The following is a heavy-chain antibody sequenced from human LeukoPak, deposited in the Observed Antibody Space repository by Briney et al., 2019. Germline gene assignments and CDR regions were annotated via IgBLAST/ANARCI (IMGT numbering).Heavy chain of an antibody. CDR1: GFTFGDYA. Sequence: GGSLRLSCTASGFTFGDYAMSWVRQAPGRGLEWVGRIKSKTDGGTTDYAAPVKGRFTISRDDSKNTLYLQMNSLKTEDTAVYYCTTSTAAVDYWGQGTLVTVSS. CDR2: IKSKTDGGTT. CDR3: TTSTAAVDY. J-gene: IGHJ4*02. D-gene: IGHD6-13*01. V-gene: IGHV3-15*01.